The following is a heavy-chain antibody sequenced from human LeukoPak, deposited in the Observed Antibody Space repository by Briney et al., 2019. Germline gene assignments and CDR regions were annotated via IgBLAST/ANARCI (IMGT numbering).Heavy chain of an antibody. Sequence: SETLSLTCTVSGGSISSYYWSWIRQPPGKGLEWIGYIYYSGSTNYNPSLKSRVTISVDTSKNQFSLKLSSVTAADTAVYYCARAVSNDYGGNPTGFDPWGQGTLVTVSS. CDR2: IYYSGST. J-gene: IGHJ5*02. V-gene: IGHV4-59*08. CDR1: GGSISSYY. D-gene: IGHD4-23*01. CDR3: ARAVSNDYGGNPTGFDP.